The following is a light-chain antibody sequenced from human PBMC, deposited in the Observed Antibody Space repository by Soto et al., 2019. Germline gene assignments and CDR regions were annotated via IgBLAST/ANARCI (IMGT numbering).Light chain of an antibody. CDR2: DAS. CDR3: QQRSNWPPT. Sequence: EIVLPQSPATLSLSPGERATLSCRASQSVSSYLAWYQQKPGQAPRLLIYDASNRATGIPARFSGSGSGTDFSLTISSLEPEDFAFYYCQQRSNWPPTFGGGTKVEIK. CDR1: QSVSSY. V-gene: IGKV3-11*01. J-gene: IGKJ4*01.